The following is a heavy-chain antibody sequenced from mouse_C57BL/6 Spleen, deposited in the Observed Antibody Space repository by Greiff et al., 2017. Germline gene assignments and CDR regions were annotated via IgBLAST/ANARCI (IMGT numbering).Heavy chain of an antibody. D-gene: IGHD1-1*01. CDR2: ISYDGSN. CDR3: ARGRGFITTVVDWYFDV. CDR1: GYSITSGYY. Sequence: ESGPGLVKPSQSLSLTCSVTGYSITSGYYWNWIRQFPGNKLEWMGYISYDGSNNYNPSLKNRNSITRDTSKNQFFLKLNSVTTEDTATYYCARGRGFITTVVDWYFDVWGTGTTVTVSS. V-gene: IGHV3-6*01. J-gene: IGHJ1*03.